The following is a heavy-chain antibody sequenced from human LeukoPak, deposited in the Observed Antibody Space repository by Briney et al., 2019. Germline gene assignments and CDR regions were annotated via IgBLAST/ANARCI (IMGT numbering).Heavy chain of an antibody. CDR1: GGSISSYY. J-gene: IGHJ3*02. CDR3: AKDLSYGSGTLDAFDI. CDR2: IYTSGST. V-gene: IGHV4-4*07. Sequence: PSETLSLTCTVSGGSISSYYWSWIRQPAGKGLEWIGRIYTSGSTNYNPSLKSRVTMSVDTSKNQFSLKLSSVTAADTAVYYCAKDLSYGSGTLDAFDIWGQGTMVTVSS. D-gene: IGHD3-10*01.